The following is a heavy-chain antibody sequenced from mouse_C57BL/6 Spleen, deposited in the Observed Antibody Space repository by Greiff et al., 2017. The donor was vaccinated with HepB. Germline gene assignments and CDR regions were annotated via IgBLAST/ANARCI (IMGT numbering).Heavy chain of an antibody. CDR2: IDPENGDT. CDR3: TRIYYGNYERYFDV. J-gene: IGHJ1*03. Sequence: VQLQQSGAELVRPGASVKLSCTASGFNIKDDYMHWVKQRPEQGLEWIGWIDPENGDTEYASKFQGKATITADTSSNTAYLQLSSLTSEDTAVYYCTRIYYGNYERYFDVWGTGTTVTVSS. CDR1: GFNIKDDY. D-gene: IGHD2-1*01. V-gene: IGHV14-4*01.